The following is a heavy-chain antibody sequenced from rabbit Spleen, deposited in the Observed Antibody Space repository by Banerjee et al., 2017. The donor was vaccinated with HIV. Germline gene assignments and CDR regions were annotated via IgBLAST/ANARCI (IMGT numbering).Heavy chain of an antibody. CDR1: GFSFSSSYW. J-gene: IGHJ4*01. D-gene: IGHD2-1*01. Sequence: QEQLEESGGDLVQPEGSLTLTCTASGFSFSSSYWICWVRQAPGKGLEWIACVVSGNSGSTYYANWAKGRFTISKTSSTTVTLQLNSLTAADTATYFCARLDRYDDYFKLWGQGTLVTVS. V-gene: IGHV1S45*01. CDR3: ARLDRYDDYFKL. CDR2: VVSGNSGST.